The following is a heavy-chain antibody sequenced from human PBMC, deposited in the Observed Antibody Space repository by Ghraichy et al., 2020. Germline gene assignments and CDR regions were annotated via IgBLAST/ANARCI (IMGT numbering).Heavy chain of an antibody. J-gene: IGHJ4*02. D-gene: IGHD1-26*01. Sequence: GGSLRLSCAASGFTFSSYGMHWVRQAPGKGLEWVAVISYDGSNKYYADSVKGRFTISRDNSKNTLYLQMNSLRAEDTAVYYCAKDGGSFHFDYWGQGTLVTVSS. CDR3: AKDGGSFHFDY. CDR2: ISYDGSNK. V-gene: IGHV3-30*18. CDR1: GFTFSSYG.